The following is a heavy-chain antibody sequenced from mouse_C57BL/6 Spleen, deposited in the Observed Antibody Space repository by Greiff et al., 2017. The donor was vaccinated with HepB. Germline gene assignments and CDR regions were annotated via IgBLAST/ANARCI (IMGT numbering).Heavy chain of an antibody. D-gene: IGHD2-2*01. J-gene: IGHJ3*01. Sequence: QVQLKESGPELVKPGASVKISCKASGYSLTSYYIHWVKQRPVQGLEWIGWIYPGRGNTKYNEKFKGKATLTADTSSSTAYMQLSSLTSEDSAVYYCARRDGYEAWFAYWGQGTLVTVSA. CDR1: GYSLTSYY. CDR3: ARRDGYEAWFAY. V-gene: IGHV1-66*01. CDR2: IYPGRGNT.